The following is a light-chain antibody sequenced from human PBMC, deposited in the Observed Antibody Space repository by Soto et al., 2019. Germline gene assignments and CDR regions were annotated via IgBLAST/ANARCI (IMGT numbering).Light chain of an antibody. CDR1: SSDVGGYNF. J-gene: IGLJ1*01. CDR3: SSYTTTSAYV. Sequence: QSVLTQPASVSGSPGQSITISCTGTSSDVGGYNFVCWYQQHPGKAPKLVIYEVSDRPSGVSNRFSGSKSGNTASLTISGLQAEDEADYYCSSYTTTSAYVFGTGTKLTVL. V-gene: IGLV2-14*01. CDR2: EVS.